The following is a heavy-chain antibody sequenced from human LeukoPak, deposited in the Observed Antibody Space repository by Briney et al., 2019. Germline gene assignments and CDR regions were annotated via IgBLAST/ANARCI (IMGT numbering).Heavy chain of an antibody. J-gene: IGHJ4*02. CDR3: ARVWASGIAAAGFRVNDY. CDR1: GGTFSSYA. D-gene: IGHD6-13*01. Sequence: ASVKVSCKASGGTFSSYAISWVRQAPGQGLEWMGRIIPILGIANYAQKFQGRVTITADKSTSTAYMELSSLRSEDTAVYYCARVWASGIAAAGFRVNDYWGQGTLVTVSS. CDR2: IIPILGIA. V-gene: IGHV1-69*04.